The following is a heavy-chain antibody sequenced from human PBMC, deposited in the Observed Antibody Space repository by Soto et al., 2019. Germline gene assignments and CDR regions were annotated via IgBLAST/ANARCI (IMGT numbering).Heavy chain of an antibody. CDR1: GFTVSSNS. CDR3: ARDGTGNYDSSGYTDAFDI. D-gene: IGHD3-22*01. V-gene: IGHV3-53*01. Sequence: LRLSCAASGFTVSSNSMSWVRQAPGKGLEWVSVIYSGGSTYYADSVKGRFTISRDNSKNTLYLQMNSLRAEDTAEYYCARDGTGNYDSSGYTDAFDIWGQGTMVTVSS. J-gene: IGHJ3*02. CDR2: IYSGGST.